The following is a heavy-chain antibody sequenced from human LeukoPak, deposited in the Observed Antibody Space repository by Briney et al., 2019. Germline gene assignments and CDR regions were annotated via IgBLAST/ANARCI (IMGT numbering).Heavy chain of an antibody. CDR3: VKGYYDSSGYEHFDY. D-gene: IGHD3-22*01. Sequence: GGSLRLSCSASGFTFSSYAMHWVRQAPGKGLEYVSAISCNGGSTYYADSVKGRFTISRDNSKNTLYIQMSSLRAEDTAVYYCVKGYYDSSGYEHFDYWGQGTLVTVSS. J-gene: IGHJ4*02. CDR1: GFTFSSYA. CDR2: ISCNGGST. V-gene: IGHV3-64D*06.